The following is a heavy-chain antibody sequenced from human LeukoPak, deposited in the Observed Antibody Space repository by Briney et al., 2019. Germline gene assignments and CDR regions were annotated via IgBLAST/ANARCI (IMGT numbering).Heavy chain of an antibody. V-gene: IGHV4-34*01. CDR3: ARARGSSGWYGGGYYFDY. D-gene: IGHD6-19*01. J-gene: IGHJ4*02. Sequence: PSETLSLTCAVYGGSFSGYYWSWIRQPPGKGLEWIGEINHSGSTNYNPSLKSRVTISVDTSKNQFFLKLSSVTAADTAVYYCARARGSSGWYGGGYYFDYWGQGTLVTVSS. CDR1: GGSFSGYY. CDR2: INHSGST.